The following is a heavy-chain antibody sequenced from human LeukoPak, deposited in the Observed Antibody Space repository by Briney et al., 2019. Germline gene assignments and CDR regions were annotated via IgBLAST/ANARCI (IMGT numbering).Heavy chain of an antibody. CDR3: ARDQDWAFDY. J-gene: IGHJ4*02. Sequence: GGSLRLSCAASGFTFSSYSMNWVRQAPGKGLEWVSYISSSSTIYYADSVKGRFTISRDNAKNSLYLQINNVGADDTAVYYCARDQDWAFDYWGQGTLVTVSS. CDR1: GFTFSSYS. D-gene: IGHD3/OR15-3a*01. CDR2: ISSSSTI. V-gene: IGHV3-48*04.